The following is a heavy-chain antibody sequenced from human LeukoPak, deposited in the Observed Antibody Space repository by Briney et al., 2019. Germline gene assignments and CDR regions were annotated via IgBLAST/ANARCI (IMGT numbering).Heavy chain of an antibody. J-gene: IGHJ4*02. Sequence: PGRSLRLSCAASGFTFSSYGMHWVRQAPGKGLEWVAVIWYDGSNKYYGDSVKGRFTISRDNSRNTLYLQMTSLRAEDTAVYYCANTDHFANWGQGTLVTVSS. CDR1: GFTFSSYG. CDR3: ANTDHFAN. CDR2: IWYDGSNK. V-gene: IGHV3-33*06.